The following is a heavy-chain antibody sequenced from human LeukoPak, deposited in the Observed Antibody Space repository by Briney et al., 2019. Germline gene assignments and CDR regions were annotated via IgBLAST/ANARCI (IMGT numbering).Heavy chain of an antibody. V-gene: IGHV4-59*01. CDR3: ARDEAAYSKYIGFDY. J-gene: IGHJ4*02. D-gene: IGHD4-11*01. CDR1: GGSISSYY. CDR2: IYYSGST. Sequence: SETLSLACTVSGGSISSYYWSWIRQPPGKGLEWIGYIYYSGSTNYNPSLKSRVTISVKTSKNQFSLKLSSVTAADTAVYYCARDEAAYSKYIGFDYWGQGTLVIVSS.